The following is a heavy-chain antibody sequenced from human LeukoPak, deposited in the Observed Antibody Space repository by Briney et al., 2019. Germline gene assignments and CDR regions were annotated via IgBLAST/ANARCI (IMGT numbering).Heavy chain of an antibody. CDR2: IHYTGIT. J-gene: IGHJ5*02. V-gene: IGHV4-59*01. Sequence: SETLSLTCTVPGGSITSSYWSWIRQSPGKGLEWIGYIHYTGITNYNPSLKSRVTMLIDTSKNQFALKLSSVTAADTAVYYCARGRYSAGDNWFDPWGQGTLVSVSS. CDR1: GGSITSSY. CDR3: ARGRYSAGDNWFDP. D-gene: IGHD3-9*01.